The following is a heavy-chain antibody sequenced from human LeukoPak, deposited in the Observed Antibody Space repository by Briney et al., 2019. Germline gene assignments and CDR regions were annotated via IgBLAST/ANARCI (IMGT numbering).Heavy chain of an antibody. D-gene: IGHD3-10*01. Sequence: GASVKVSCKASGYTFTTYSMNWVRQASGQGLEWMGWMNPDSGNTGYAQKFQGGVTITRNTSISTAYMELSSLRSEDTAVYYCARGGQKWFGEPPTFDYWGQGTLVTVSS. CDR2: MNPDSGNT. CDR1: GYTFTTYS. V-gene: IGHV1-8*03. CDR3: ARGGQKWFGEPPTFDY. J-gene: IGHJ4*02.